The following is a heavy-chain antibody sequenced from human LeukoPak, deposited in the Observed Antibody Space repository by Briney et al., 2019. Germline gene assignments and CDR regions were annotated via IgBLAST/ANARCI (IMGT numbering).Heavy chain of an antibody. D-gene: IGHD1-26*01. J-gene: IGHJ4*02. Sequence: SETLSLTCTVSGGSISSYYWSWIRQPPGKGLEWIGYIYYSGSTNYNPSLKSRVTMSVDTSKNQFSLKLSSVTAADTAVYYCARAGIVGATEYFDYWGQGTLVTVSS. V-gene: IGHV4-59*12. CDR2: IYYSGST. CDR1: GGSISSYY. CDR3: ARAGIVGATEYFDY.